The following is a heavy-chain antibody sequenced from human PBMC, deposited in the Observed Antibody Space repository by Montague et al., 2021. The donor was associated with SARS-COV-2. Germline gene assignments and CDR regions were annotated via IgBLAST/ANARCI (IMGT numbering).Heavy chain of an antibody. CDR2: IYDSGST. CDR3: ARRGRKLLPVATTIGAFDI. J-gene: IGHJ3*02. D-gene: IGHD5-12*01. Sequence: SETLSLTCTVSGGSISSSNCYWDWIRQPPGKGLEWIGSIYDSGSTXYKPSLKSRVTISVDTSKNHFSLKLSSVTAADTAVYYCARRGRKLLPVATTIGAFDIWGQGTMVTVSS. V-gene: IGHV4-39*02. CDR1: GGSISSSNCY.